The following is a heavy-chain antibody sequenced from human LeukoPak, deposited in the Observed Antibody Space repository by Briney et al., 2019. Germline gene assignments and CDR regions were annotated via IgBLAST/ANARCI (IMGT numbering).Heavy chain of an antibody. CDR3: ARDYKGGFSGSYLVGEFDY. J-gene: IGHJ4*02. V-gene: IGHV3-11*04. CDR2: ISRSGSPI. Sequence: GGSLRLSCAASGFTFSDYYMTWIRQAPGKGLEWVSYISRSGSPIYYADSVKGRFTISRDNAKNSLYLQMNSLRAEDTAVYYCARDYKGGFSGSYLVGEFDYWGQGTLVTVSS. D-gene: IGHD1-26*01. CDR1: GFTFSDYY.